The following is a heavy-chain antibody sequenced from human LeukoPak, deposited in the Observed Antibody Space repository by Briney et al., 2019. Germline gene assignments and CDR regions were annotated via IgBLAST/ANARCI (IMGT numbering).Heavy chain of an antibody. CDR3: TRHAERTTVTTNAFDI. Sequence: GGSLRLSCAASGFTFSGSAMHWVRQASGQGLEWVGPIRSKANSYATAYAASVKGRFTISRDDSKNTAYLQMNSLKTEDTAVYYCTRHAERTTVTTNAFDIWGQGTMVTVSS. CDR2: IRSKANSYAT. D-gene: IGHD4-17*01. V-gene: IGHV3-73*01. J-gene: IGHJ3*02. CDR1: GFTFSGSA.